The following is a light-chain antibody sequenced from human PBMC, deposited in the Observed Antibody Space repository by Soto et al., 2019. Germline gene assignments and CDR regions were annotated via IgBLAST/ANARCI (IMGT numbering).Light chain of an antibody. Sequence: EIVLTQSPGTLSLSPGERATLSCRASQSVSNNYLAWYQQKPGQAPRLLIYGASNRATGIPDRFSGSGSGTDFTLTISRLEPEDFAVYYCQHCGTSPFTFGPGTKVDIK. CDR1: QSVSNNY. CDR3: QHCGTSPFT. CDR2: GAS. V-gene: IGKV3-20*01. J-gene: IGKJ3*01.